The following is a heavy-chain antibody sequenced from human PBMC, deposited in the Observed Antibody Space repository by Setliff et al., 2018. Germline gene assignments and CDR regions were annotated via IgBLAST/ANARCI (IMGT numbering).Heavy chain of an antibody. D-gene: IGHD3-3*01. CDR3: ARMSGFLYIDV. V-gene: IGHV4-61*09. CDR1: GGSISNTYYY. Sequence: KASETLSLTCTVSGGSISNTYYYWSWIRQPAGQGLEWIGQIYTSWSTNYNPSIKSRVTISVDTSKNQFSLKLSSVTAADTAVYYCARMSGFLYIDVWGKGTTVTVSS. CDR2: IYTSWST. J-gene: IGHJ6*03.